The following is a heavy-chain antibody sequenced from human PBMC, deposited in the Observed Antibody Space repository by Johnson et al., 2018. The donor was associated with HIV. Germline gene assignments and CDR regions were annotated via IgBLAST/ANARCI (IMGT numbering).Heavy chain of an antibody. V-gene: IGHV3-9*01. J-gene: IGHJ3*02. CDR2: ISWNSGNT. D-gene: IGHD6-13*01. CDR3: AKVVVIAAAGWDAFDI. Sequence: VQVVESGGGLVQPGRSLRLSCAASGFTFDDYAMHWVRQAPGKGLEWVSGISWNSGNTGYADSVKGGFTISRDNAKKSLDLQRNSRRAEDTALYYCAKVVVIAAAGWDAFDIWGQGTMVTVSS. CDR1: GFTFDDYA.